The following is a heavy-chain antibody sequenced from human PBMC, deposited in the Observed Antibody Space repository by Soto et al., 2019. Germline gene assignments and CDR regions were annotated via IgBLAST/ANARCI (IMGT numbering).Heavy chain of an antibody. CDR3: ARVEDDIGGTFLSGQY. CDR1: GYTFANSG. CDR2: IASNTGNT. Sequence: QVQLVQSGPEVKETGASVKITCKASGYTFANSGIIWVRQAPGQGLEWVAWIASNTGNTHYAQKLRGRVTVTTDTSTSAAYLDLRSLTSDDTAFYYCARVEDDIGGTFLSGQYCGQGTLVTVSS. J-gene: IGHJ4*02. V-gene: IGHV1-18*04. D-gene: IGHD3-16*01.